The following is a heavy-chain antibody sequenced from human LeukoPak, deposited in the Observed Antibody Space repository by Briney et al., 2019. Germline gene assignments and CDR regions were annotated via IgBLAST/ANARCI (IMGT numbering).Heavy chain of an antibody. V-gene: IGHV3-33*08. CDR2: IWYDGSNK. D-gene: IGHD5-12*01. CDR3: ARAHSGYDSAVDC. Sequence: GGSLRLSCAASGFTFSSYAMSWVRQAPGKGLEWGAVIWYDGSNKYYADSVKGRFTISRDNSKNTLYLQMNSLRAEDTAVYYCARAHSGYDSAVDCWGQGTLVTVSS. J-gene: IGHJ4*02. CDR1: GFTFSSYA.